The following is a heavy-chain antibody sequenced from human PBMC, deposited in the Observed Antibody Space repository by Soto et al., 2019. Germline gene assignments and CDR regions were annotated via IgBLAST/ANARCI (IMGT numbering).Heavy chain of an antibody. D-gene: IGHD3-22*01. CDR1: GGSISSGGYS. J-gene: IGHJ4*02. CDR2: LYHNGRT. V-gene: IGHV4-30-2*01. CDR3: ARTGSGYYDSSGYLY. Sequence: SETLSLTCAVSGGSISSGGYSWSWIRQPPGKGLEWIGYLYHNGRTYYNPSLKSRVTISEDRSKNQFSLKLNSVTAADTAVYYCARTGSGYYDSSGYLYWGQGTLVTVSS.